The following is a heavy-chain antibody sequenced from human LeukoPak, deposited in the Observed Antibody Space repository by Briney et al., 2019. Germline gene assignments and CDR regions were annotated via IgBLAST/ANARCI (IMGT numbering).Heavy chain of an antibody. CDR3: ARNYYDSSGSSWFDP. D-gene: IGHD3-22*01. V-gene: IGHV1-2*02. CDR2: INPNSGGT. J-gene: IGHJ5*02. CDR1: GYTFTGYY. Sequence: GASVKVSCKASGYTFTGYYMHWVRQAPGQGLEWMGWINPNSGGTNYAQKFQGRVTMTRDTSISTAYMELSRLRSDDTAVYYCARNYYDSSGSSWFDPWGQGTLVTISS.